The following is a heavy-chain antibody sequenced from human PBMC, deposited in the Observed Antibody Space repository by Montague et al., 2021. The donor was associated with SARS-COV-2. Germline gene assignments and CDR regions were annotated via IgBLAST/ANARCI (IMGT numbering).Heavy chain of an antibody. CDR3: TSLARMDY. D-gene: IGHD2-15*01. CDR2: INADGSST. V-gene: IGHV3-74*01. CDR1: GFPLSSYW. Sequence: SLRLSCAASGFPLSSYWMHWVRQAPGKGLVWVAQINADGSSTNYADSVKGRFTISRDNAKNTLYLQMNSLRAEDTAVYYCTSLARMDYWGQGTLLTVS. J-gene: IGHJ4*02.